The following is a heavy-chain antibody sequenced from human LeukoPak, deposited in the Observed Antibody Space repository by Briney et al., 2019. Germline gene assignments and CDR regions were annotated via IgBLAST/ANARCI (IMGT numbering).Heavy chain of an antibody. CDR3: AAVVPAVMGYFDY. CDR1: GGTFSSYA. D-gene: IGHD2-2*01. Sequence: SVKVSCKASGGTFSSYAISWVRQAPGQGLEWMGGIIPIFGTANYAQKFQGRVTITADESTSTAYMELSSLRSEDTAAYYCAAVVPAVMGYFDYWGQGTLVTVSS. J-gene: IGHJ4*02. CDR2: IIPIFGTA. V-gene: IGHV1-69*13.